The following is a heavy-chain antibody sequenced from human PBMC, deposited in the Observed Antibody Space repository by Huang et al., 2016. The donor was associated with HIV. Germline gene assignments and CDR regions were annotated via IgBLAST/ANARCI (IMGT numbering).Heavy chain of an antibody. CDR3: ARAKDTWDAYDI. CDR2: ISNDGSNN. J-gene: IGHJ3*02. CDR1: GFPFNNHA. Sequence: QVQLVESGGGVVQPGRSLRLSCAASGFPFNNHAMHWVRQAPGKGMEWVAVISNDGSNNYYADSGKGRFTISRDSSKSTLFLHMTSLRTEDTAVYYCARAKDTWDAYDIWGQGTMVSVSS. V-gene: IGHV3-30-3*01. D-gene: IGHD5-18*01.